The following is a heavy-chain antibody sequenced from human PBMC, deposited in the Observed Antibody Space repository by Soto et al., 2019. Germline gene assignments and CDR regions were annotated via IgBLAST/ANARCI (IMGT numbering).Heavy chain of an antibody. CDR2: IYYSGCT. CDR1: GGSLTTLY. CDR3: AGLRQQLDKDFDF. J-gene: IGHJ4*02. D-gene: IGHD6-13*01. Sequence: SETLSPTCTVSGGSLTTLYSGWIRQPPGKGLEWIGYIYYSGCTNYNPSLRIRVTTSVDTSKNQFSLMLSSVTAADSAVYYCAGLRQQLDKDFDFWGQGTLVTVSS. V-gene: IGHV4-59*08.